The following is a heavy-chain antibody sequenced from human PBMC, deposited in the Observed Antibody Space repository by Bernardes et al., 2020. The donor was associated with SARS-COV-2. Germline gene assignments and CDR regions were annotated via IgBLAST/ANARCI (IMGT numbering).Heavy chain of an antibody. J-gene: IGHJ4*02. CDR2: ISYDGSNK. CDR1: GFTFSSYG. V-gene: IGHV3-33*05. CDR3: ARIYSTSSFDFDY. D-gene: IGHD6-6*01. Sequence: GSLRLPCAASGFTFSSYGMHWVRQAPGKGLEWVAVISYDGSNKYYADSVKGRFTISRDNSKNTLYLQMNTLRAEDTAVYYCARIYSTSSFDFDYWGQGTLVTVSS.